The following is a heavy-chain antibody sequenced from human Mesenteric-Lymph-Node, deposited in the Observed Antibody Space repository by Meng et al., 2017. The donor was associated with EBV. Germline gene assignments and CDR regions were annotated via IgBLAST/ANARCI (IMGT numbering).Heavy chain of an antibody. V-gene: IGHV4-30-2*06. Sequence: QLQLQESGSGLVKPSQTLSLTCTVSGGSVNSGGYSWSWIRQSPEKGLEWIGYVHHSGLTYYNPSLETRVIISLERSKNQFSLKLTSVTAADTAVYYCAGGDYVNQFNYWGQGTLVTSPQ. CDR2: VHHSGLT. CDR1: GGSVNSGGYS. D-gene: IGHD4-17*01. CDR3: AGGDYVNQFNY. J-gene: IGHJ4*02.